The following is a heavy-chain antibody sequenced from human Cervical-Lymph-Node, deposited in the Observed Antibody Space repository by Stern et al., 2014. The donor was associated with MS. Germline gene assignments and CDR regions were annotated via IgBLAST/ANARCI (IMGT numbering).Heavy chain of an antibody. V-gene: IGHV1-2*02. CDR2: SNPNRGGS. CDR3: ARGPSIFWFDR. CDR1: GETLTGYY. D-gene: IGHD3-9*01. Sequence: VQLVESGAEVKKPGAAVKVSCKASGETLTGYYMHWVRQAPGQGLEWMGWSNPNRGGSNDAQKFQGRFTMTRGTSINTAYMEWSGLRSDDTAVYFCARGPSIFWFDRWGQGTLVTVSS. J-gene: IGHJ5*02.